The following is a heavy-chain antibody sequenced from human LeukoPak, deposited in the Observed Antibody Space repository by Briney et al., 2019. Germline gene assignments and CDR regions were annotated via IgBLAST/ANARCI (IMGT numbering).Heavy chain of an antibody. CDR2: ISSSSSTI. D-gene: IGHD3-3*01. J-gene: IGHJ4*02. CDR3: ARHTIFGVVTYAGIDY. V-gene: IGHV3-11*04. Sequence: GGSQRLSCAASGFTFSDYYMSWIRQAPGKGLEWVSYISSSSSTIYYADSVKGRFTISRDNAKNSLYLQMNSLRAEDTAVYYCARHTIFGVVTYAGIDYWGQGTLVTVSS. CDR1: GFTFSDYY.